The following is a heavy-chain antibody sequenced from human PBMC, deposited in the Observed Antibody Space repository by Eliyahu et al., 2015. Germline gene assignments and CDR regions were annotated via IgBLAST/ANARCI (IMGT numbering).Heavy chain of an antibody. V-gene: IGHV3-33*01. CDR3: ARDHDYSGNYLED. Sequence: QVQLVESGGGVVQPGRSLRLSCAAXGXXXXXSAMHWVRPAPGKGLEWVAIIWYDGSNQYYADSVKGRFTISRDNSKNTVSLQMNSLRGEDTAIYYCARDHDYSGNYLEDWGQGTLVAVSS. CDR2: IWYDGSNQ. D-gene: IGHD4-23*01. J-gene: IGHJ4*02. CDR1: GXXXXXSA.